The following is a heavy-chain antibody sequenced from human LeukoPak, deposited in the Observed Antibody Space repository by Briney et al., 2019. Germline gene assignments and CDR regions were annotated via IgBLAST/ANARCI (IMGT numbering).Heavy chain of an antibody. CDR3: ARGVTLYGMDV. V-gene: IGHV1-8*03. CDR1: GYTFTSYD. Sequence: ASVKVSCKASGYTFTSYDINWVRQATGQGLEWMGWMNPNSGNTGYAQKFQGRVTITRNTSISTAYMELSRLRSEDTAVYYCARGVTLYGMDVWGQGTTVTVSS. D-gene: IGHD2-15*01. CDR2: MNPNSGNT. J-gene: IGHJ6*02.